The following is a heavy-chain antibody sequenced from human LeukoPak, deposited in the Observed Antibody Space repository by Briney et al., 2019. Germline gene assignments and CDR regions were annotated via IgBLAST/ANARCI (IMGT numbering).Heavy chain of an antibody. CDR1: GFTFSNYE. CDR2: ISSSGSTT. Sequence: GGSLRLSCAASGFTFSNYEMNWVRQAPGKGLEWVSYISSSGSTTYYADSVKGRFTISRDNAKNSLYLQMNSLRAEDTAFYYCARGYCSGGSCYFDYWGQGTLVTVSS. V-gene: IGHV3-48*03. D-gene: IGHD2-15*01. J-gene: IGHJ4*02. CDR3: ARGYCSGGSCYFDY.